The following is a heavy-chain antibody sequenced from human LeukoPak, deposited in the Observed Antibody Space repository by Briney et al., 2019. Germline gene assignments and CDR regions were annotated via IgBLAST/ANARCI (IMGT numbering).Heavy chain of an antibody. CDR1: GYTFTSYD. CDR3: ARGVWAGYCSGGSCDDNWFDP. CDR2: MNPNSGNT. D-gene: IGHD2-15*01. Sequence: GASVKVSCKASGYTFTSYDINWVRQATGRRLEWMGWMNPNSGNTGYAQKFQGRVTMTRNTSISTAYMELSSLRSEDTAVYYCARGVWAGYCSGGSCDDNWFDPWGQGTLVTVSS. J-gene: IGHJ5*02. V-gene: IGHV1-8*01.